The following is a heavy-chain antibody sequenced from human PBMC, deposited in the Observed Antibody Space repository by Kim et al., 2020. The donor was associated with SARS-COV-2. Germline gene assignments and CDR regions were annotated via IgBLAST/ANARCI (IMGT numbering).Heavy chain of an antibody. J-gene: IGHJ4*02. V-gene: IGHV1-69*13. CDR1: GGTFSSYA. CDR2: IIPIFGTA. D-gene: IGHD3-22*01. CDR3: ARDLGYYDSSGYLSRPQFLDY. Sequence: SVNVSCKASGGTFSSYAISWVRQAPGQGLEWMGGIIPIFGTANYAQKFQGRVTITADESTSTAYMELSSLRSEDTAVYYCARDLGYYDSSGYLSRPQFLDYWGQGTLVTVSS.